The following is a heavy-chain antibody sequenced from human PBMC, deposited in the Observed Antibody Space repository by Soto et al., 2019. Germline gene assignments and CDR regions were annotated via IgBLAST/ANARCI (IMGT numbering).Heavy chain of an antibody. CDR2: IYYSGST. D-gene: IGHD3-22*01. Sequence: SETLSLTCTVSGGSISSSSYYWGWIRQPPGKGLEWIGSIYYSGSTYYNPSLKSRVTISVDTSKNQFSLKLSSVTAADTAVYYCARTYYYDSAFDPWGQGTLVTVSS. V-gene: IGHV4-39*01. J-gene: IGHJ5*02. CDR3: ARTYYYDSAFDP. CDR1: GGSISSSSYY.